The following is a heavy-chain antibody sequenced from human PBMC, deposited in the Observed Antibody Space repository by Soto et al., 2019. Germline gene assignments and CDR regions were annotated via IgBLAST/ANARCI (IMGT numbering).Heavy chain of an antibody. V-gene: IGHV2-5*02. CDR1: GFSLSTTRVA. CDR2: IYWDDDK. J-gene: IGHJ4*02. Sequence: QITLKESGPTLVKPTQTLTLTCTFSGFSLSTTRVAVGWIRQPPGKALEWLALIYWDDDKRYSPFLQRRLTITKDTYKKHVVLTMTNMDPVDTATYYCAHSVVAGFGYYFDYWGQGTLVTVSS. D-gene: IGHD3-10*01. CDR3: AHSVVAGFGYYFDY.